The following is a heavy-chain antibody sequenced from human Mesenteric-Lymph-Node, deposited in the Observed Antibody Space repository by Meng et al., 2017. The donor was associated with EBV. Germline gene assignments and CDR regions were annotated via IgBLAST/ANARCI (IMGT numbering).Heavy chain of an antibody. CDR2: TYYRSKWYT. V-gene: IGHV6-1*01. CDR3: ARGATSVFDL. CDR1: GDSVSSNSAA. Sequence: QVQLQQSGPGPVKPSKTLSLTCAISGDSVSSNSAAWNWIRQSPSRGLEWLGRTYYRSKWYTDYAVSVKSRIAINPDTSKNQFSLQLTSVTPEDTAVYYCARGATSVFDLWGRGTLVTVSS. J-gene: IGHJ2*01.